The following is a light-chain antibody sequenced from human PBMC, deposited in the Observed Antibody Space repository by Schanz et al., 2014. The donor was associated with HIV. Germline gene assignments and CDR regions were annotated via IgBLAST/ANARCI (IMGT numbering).Light chain of an antibody. CDR2: ENN. Sequence: NFMLTQPHSVSESPGKTVNLSCTRSSGSIASNYVQWYQQRPASAPIIVISENNDRPSGVPDRFSGSMDMSSNSAFLTISGLKTEDEADYYCQSSDRYNGKVFGGGTKLTVL. CDR1: SGSIASNY. V-gene: IGLV6-57*04. CDR3: QSSDRYNGKV. J-gene: IGLJ3*02.